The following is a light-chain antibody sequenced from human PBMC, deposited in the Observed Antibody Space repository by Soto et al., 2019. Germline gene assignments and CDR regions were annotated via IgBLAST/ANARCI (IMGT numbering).Light chain of an antibody. Sequence: QSALTQPASVSGSPGQSITLSCSGSSSDVGGYNYVSWYQQHPGKAPKLIIYEVSNRPSGVSNRFSGSKSGNTASLTISGLQADDEADYYCSSYTTTSTLGVFGEGTKLTVL. J-gene: IGLJ2*01. V-gene: IGLV2-14*01. CDR3: SSYTTTSTLGV. CDR1: SSDVGGYNY. CDR2: EVS.